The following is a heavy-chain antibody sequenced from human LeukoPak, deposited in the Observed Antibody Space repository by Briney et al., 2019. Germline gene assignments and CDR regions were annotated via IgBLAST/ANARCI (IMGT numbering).Heavy chain of an antibody. CDR2: ISNDGSST. Sequence: GGSLRLSCAASGFTFSNYWMHWVRQSPGKGLVCVARISNDGSSTGYADSVKGRFTISRDNAKNTLYLQMNSLRAEDTAVYYCAINPDSSGGGSDWYFDLWGRGTLVTVSS. V-gene: IGHV3-74*01. CDR1: GFTFSNYW. D-gene: IGHD3-22*01. J-gene: IGHJ2*01. CDR3: AINPDSSGGGSDWYFDL.